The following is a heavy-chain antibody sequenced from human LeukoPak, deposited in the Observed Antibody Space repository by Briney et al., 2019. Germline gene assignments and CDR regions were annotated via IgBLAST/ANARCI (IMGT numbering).Heavy chain of an antibody. CDR1: GYTFTSYG. Sequence: ASVKVSCKASGYTFTSYGISWVRQAPGQGLEWMGWISAYNGNTNYAQKLQGRVTMTTDTSTSTAYMELRSLRSDDTAVYYCARESITMVRGVRPGYYYYYGMDVWGQGTTVTVSS. CDR2: ISAYNGNT. J-gene: IGHJ6*02. D-gene: IGHD3-10*01. CDR3: ARESITMVRGVRPGYYYYYGMDV. V-gene: IGHV1-18*01.